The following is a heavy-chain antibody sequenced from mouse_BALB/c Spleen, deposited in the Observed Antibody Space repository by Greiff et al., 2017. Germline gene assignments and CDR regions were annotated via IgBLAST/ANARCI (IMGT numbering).Heavy chain of an antibody. D-gene: IGHD1-1*01. CDR3: ARGGFTTPPMDY. J-gene: IGHJ4*01. CDR2: IYPGDGDT. CDR1: GYAFSSSW. Sequence: VQLQQSGPELVKPGASVKISCKASGYAFSSSWMNWVKQRPGQGLEWIGRIYPGDGDTNYNGKFKGKATLTADKSSSTAYMQLSSLTSVDSAVYFCARGGFTTPPMDYWGQGTSVTVSS. V-gene: IGHV1-82*01.